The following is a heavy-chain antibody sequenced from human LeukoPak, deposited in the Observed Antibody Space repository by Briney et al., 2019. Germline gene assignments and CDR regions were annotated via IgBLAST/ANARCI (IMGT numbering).Heavy chain of an antibody. D-gene: IGHD1-26*01. V-gene: IGHV4-30-4*08. CDR3: VSFPYSGYSDH. Sequence: PSQTLSLTCAVSGGSLSSDYYYWSWIRQPPGKGLEWIGYIHHSGNTYYNPSLKSRLIISVDTSKNQFSLKLTSVTAADTAVYHCVSFPYSGYSDHWGQGILVTVSS. CDR1: GGSLSSDYYY. J-gene: IGHJ4*02. CDR2: IHHSGNT.